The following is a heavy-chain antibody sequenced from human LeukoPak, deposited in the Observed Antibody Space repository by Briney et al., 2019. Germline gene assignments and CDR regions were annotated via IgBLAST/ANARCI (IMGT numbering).Heavy chain of an antibody. CDR2: TSSSSAYT. D-gene: IGHD3/OR15-3a*01. CDR1: GFTFNDYY. CDR3: AGTSSSPYYFDF. V-gene: IGHV3-11*03. Sequence: GGSLRLSCAASGFTFNDYYMTWIRQAPGKGLEWVSYTSSSSAYTRYADSVKGRFTISRDNAKNSLYLQMNSLRAEDTAVYYCAGTSSSPYYFDFWGQGTLVTVSS. J-gene: IGHJ4*02.